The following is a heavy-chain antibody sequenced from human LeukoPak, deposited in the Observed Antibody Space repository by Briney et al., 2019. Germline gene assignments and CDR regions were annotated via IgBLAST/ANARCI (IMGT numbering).Heavy chain of an antibody. CDR1: GYTFTSYA. CDR2: INAGNGNA. Sequence: ASVKVSCKASGYTFTSYAMHWVRQAPGQRLEWMGWINAGNGNAKYSQKFQGRVTITRDTSASTAYMELSSLRSEDTAVYYCARSPVVPAAIEGLWGQGTLVTVSS. V-gene: IGHV1-3*01. D-gene: IGHD2-2*01. CDR3: ARSPVVPAAIEGL. J-gene: IGHJ4*02.